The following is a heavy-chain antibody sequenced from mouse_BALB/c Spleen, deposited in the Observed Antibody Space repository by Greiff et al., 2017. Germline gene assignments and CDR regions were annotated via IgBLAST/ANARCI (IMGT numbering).Heavy chain of an antibody. CDR2: ISSGGGST. CDR1: GFAFSSYD. J-gene: IGHJ4*01. D-gene: IGHD1-1*01. Sequence: DVKLVESGGGLVKPGGSLKLSCAASGFAFSSYDMSWVRQTPEKRLEWVAYISSGGGSTYYPDSVKGRFTISRDNAKNNLYLQMSSLKSEDTAMYYCARAPDYYGSSYYAMDYWGQGTSVTVSS. V-gene: IGHV5-12-1*01. CDR3: ARAPDYYGSSYYAMDY.